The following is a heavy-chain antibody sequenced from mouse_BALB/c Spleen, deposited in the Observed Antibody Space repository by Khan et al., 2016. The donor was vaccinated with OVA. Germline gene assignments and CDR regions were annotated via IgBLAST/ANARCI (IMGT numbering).Heavy chain of an antibody. J-gene: IGHJ3*01. CDR1: GYTFTDYY. Sequence: QVQLKASGAELARPGVSVKLSCQASGYTFTDYYINWVKQRTGQGLEWLGEIYPGSSYTYYNEKFKAKATLTADKSSSTAYMQLSNLTSEDSAVYFGARQGAYGSRYGWFAYWGQGTLVTVSA. CDR3: ARQGAYGSRYGWFAY. CDR2: IYPGSSYT. V-gene: IGHV1-77*01. D-gene: IGHD1-1*01.